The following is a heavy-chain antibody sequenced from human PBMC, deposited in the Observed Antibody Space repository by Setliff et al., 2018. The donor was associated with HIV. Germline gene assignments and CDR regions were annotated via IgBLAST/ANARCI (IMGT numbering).Heavy chain of an antibody. CDR3: AKDAGPLVGTSRGYFDS. Sequence: SVKVSCKASGGTFSSYAISWVRQAPGQGLEWMGGIIPMFGTANYAQKFQGRVTITADEFTSTAYMELYSLRPEDTAFYFCAKDAGPLVGTSRGYFDSWGQGTPVTVSS. V-gene: IGHV1-69*13. CDR1: GGTFSSYA. J-gene: IGHJ4*02. CDR2: IIPMFGTA. D-gene: IGHD1-26*01.